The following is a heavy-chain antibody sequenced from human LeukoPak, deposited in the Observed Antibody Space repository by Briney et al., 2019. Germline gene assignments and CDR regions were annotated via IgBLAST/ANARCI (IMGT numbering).Heavy chain of an antibody. CDR3: ATWSVGRRLSFLVIDY. CDR2: FIPMFDTR. Sequence: SVNVSCMASGGTFSSYPISWVRQAPGQGLEWMGGFIPMFDTRNYAQKFQGRVTVTADTSTDTVYMELNSLTSEDTAVYYCATWSVGRRLSFLVIDYWGQGTLVTVSS. V-gene: IGHV1-69*06. J-gene: IGHJ4*02. D-gene: IGHD3-3*01. CDR1: GGTFSSYP.